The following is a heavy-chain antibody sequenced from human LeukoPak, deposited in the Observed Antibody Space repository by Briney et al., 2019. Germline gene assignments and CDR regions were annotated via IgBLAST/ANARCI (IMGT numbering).Heavy chain of an antibody. Sequence: PGGSLRPSCAASGFTFSSYAMSWVRQAPGKGLEWVSAISGSGGSTYYADSVKGRFTISRDNSKNTVYLQMNSLRAEDTAVYYCANRGNTVTTLDYWGQGTLVTVSS. V-gene: IGHV3-23*01. CDR2: ISGSGGST. D-gene: IGHD4-17*01. CDR1: GFTFSSYA. CDR3: ANRGNTVTTLDY. J-gene: IGHJ4*02.